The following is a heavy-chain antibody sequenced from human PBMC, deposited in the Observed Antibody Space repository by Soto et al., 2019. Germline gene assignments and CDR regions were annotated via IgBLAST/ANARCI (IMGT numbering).Heavy chain of an antibody. CDR3: ARHRRGYNDYGIDY. V-gene: IGHV4-39*01. J-gene: IGHJ4*02. CDR1: GGSSSSSSYY. Sequence: SETLSLTCTVSGGSSSSSSYYWGWIRQPPGKGLEWIGSIYYSGSTYYNPSLKSRVTISVDTSKNQFSLKLSSVTAADTAVYYCARHRRGYNDYGIDYWGQGTLVTVSS. CDR2: IYYSGST. D-gene: IGHD5-12*01.